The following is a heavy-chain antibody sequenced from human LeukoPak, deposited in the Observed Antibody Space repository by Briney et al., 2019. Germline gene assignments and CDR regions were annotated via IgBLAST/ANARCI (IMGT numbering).Heavy chain of an antibody. V-gene: IGHV3-64D*09. CDR2: ISSNGDST. CDR3: VKVGSAAGPGDFDY. Sequence: PGMSLRLSCSASGFTFRTYAMHWVRQAPGKGLEYVSAISSNGDSTFYADSVKGGFTISRDKSKKTLYLQMSSLREEDTAVYYCVKVGSAAGPGDFDYWGQGTLVTVSS. J-gene: IGHJ4*02. CDR1: GFTFRTYA. D-gene: IGHD6-13*01.